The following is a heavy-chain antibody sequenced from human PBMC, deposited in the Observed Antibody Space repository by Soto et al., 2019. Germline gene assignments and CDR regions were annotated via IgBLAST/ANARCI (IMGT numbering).Heavy chain of an antibody. CDR3: ARPSDVGLAPSLEY. Sequence: GESLKISCQGSGYSFTNYGIGWVRQMPGTGLEWLGIIYPGNSNTRYSPSFEGQVTMSADKSINTAYLQWSSLRASDTAIYFCARPSDVGLAPSLEYWGQGTQVPVSS. J-gene: IGHJ4*02. CDR2: IYPGNSNT. CDR1: GYSFTNYG. D-gene: IGHD1-1*01. V-gene: IGHV5-51*01.